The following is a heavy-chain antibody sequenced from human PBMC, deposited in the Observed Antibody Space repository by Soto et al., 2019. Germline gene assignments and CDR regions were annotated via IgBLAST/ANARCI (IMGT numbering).Heavy chain of an antibody. J-gene: IGHJ4*02. Sequence: QVQLAESGGGVVQPGRSLRLSCAASGFTFSSYGMRWVRQAPGKGLEWVTVISYDGSNKYYVDSVKGRFTISRDNSENTLYLETNSLRAEDTAVYYCAKDRHDYSNYFDHWGQGTLVTVSS. CDR1: GFTFSSYG. V-gene: IGHV3-30*18. CDR3: AKDRHDYSNYFDH. CDR2: ISYDGSNK. D-gene: IGHD4-4*01.